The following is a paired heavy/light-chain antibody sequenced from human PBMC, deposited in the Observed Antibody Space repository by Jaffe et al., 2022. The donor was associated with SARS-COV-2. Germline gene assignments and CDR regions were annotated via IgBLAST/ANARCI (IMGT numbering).Heavy chain of an antibody. CDR1: GHIFSSYW. Sequence: EMQLVQSGAEVKKPGDFLRISCKGSGHIFSSYWISWVRQMPGKGLEWMGRIDLSDSYTWYRPSFEGHVTMSSDKYNVTAYLQWHSLKASDTAVYYCARHVREPAPFDSWGQGTLVTVSS. CDR2: IDLSDSYT. J-gene: IGHJ5*01. D-gene: IGHD3-10*02. V-gene: IGHV5-10-1*03. CDR3: ARHVREPAPFDS.
Light chain of an antibody. J-gene: IGKJ1*01. Sequence: VLTQSPATLSLSPGETATLSCRASQSVSSNFLAWYQQKPGQVPRLLIYGVSRRATGIPDRFSGSGSGTGFTLTISRLEPEDFAVYYCQQYGHSPWTFGQGTKVDIK. CDR3: QQYGHSPWT. CDR2: GVS. V-gene: IGKV3-20*01. CDR1: QSVSSNF.